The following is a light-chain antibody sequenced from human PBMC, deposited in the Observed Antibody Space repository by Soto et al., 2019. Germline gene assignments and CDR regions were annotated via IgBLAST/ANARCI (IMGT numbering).Light chain of an antibody. J-gene: IGLJ2*01. Sequence: QAVLTQPPSVSGAPGQRVTISCTGSSSNTGAGYDVQWYQQLPGTAPKLLISGNYNRPSGVPDRFSGFKSGTSASLAITGLQAEDEADYYCQSYDSSLTGVVFGGGTKLTVL. V-gene: IGLV1-40*01. CDR3: QSYDSSLTGVV. CDR1: SSNTGAGYD. CDR2: GNY.